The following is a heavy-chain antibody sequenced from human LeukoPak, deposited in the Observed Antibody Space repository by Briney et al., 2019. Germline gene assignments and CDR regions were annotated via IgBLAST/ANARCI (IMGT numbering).Heavy chain of an antibody. J-gene: IGHJ4*02. CDR2: IRSKANNYAT. CDR1: GFTFSGSA. Sequence: GGSLKLSCAASGFTFSGSAMHWVRQASGKGLEWVGRIRSKANNYATAYAASVKGRFTISRDDSKNTASLQMNSLKTEDTAVYYCLACCSGANHYWGQGTLVTVSS. CDR3: LACCSGANHY. V-gene: IGHV3-73*01. D-gene: IGHD2-15*01.